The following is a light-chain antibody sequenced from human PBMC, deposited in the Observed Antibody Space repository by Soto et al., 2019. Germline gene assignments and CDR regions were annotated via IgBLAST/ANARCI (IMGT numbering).Light chain of an antibody. CDR2: GAF. CDR3: QQRNIWPPVT. V-gene: IGKV3-11*01. CDR1: QNVRTY. J-gene: IGKJ5*01. Sequence: EIVLTQSPATLSLSPGDRATLSCRASQNVRTYLAWYQQKPGQPPRLLIYGAFNRAAGIPARFSGSGSGTDFTLTISSLEPEDSAVYYCQQRNIWPPVTFGQGTRLEIK.